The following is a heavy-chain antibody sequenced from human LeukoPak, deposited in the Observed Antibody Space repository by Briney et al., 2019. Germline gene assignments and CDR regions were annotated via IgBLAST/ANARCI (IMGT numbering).Heavy chain of an antibody. J-gene: IGHJ4*02. CDR3: ARDRGGSYSAIDY. CDR1: GFTFRTYS. D-gene: IGHD1-26*01. CDR2: ISGNRYYI. Sequence: GGSLRLSCAASGFTFRTYSMNWVRQAPGKGLEWVSYISGNRYYIYYADSVKGRFTISRDNAKNSLYLQMNSLRAEDTAMYYCARDRGGSYSAIDYWGQGTLVTVSS. V-gene: IGHV3-21*01.